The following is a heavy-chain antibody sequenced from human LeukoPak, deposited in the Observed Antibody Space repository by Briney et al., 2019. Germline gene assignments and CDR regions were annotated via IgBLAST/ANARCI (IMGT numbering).Heavy chain of an antibody. J-gene: IGHJ4*02. CDR2: ISAYNGNT. CDR1: GYTFTSYG. Sequence: GASVKVSCKASGYTFTSYGISWVRQAPGQGLEWMGWISAYNGNTNYAQKLQGRVTMTTDTSTSTAYMELRSLRSDDTAVYYCARDPPTYYYGSGSYYNEGYWGQGTLVTVSS. CDR3: ARDPPTYYYGSGSYYNEGY. V-gene: IGHV1-18*01. D-gene: IGHD3-10*01.